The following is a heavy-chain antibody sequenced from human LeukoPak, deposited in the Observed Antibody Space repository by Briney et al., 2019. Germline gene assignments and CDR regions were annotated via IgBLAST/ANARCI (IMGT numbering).Heavy chain of an antibody. CDR1: GFTVSSNY. CDR3: AREASNFLGGENYFDS. Sequence: PGGSLRLSCAASGFTVSSNYMTWVRQAPGKGLEWVSVIYSGGTTYYGDFAKGRFIISRDISKNTLYLEMNRLRVEDSAVYYCAREASNFLGGENYFDSWGQGTLVTVS. CDR2: IYSGGTT. D-gene: IGHD4-11*01. V-gene: IGHV3-66*01. J-gene: IGHJ4*02.